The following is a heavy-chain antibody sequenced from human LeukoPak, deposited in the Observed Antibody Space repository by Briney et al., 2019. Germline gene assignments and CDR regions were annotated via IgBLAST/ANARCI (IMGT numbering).Heavy chain of an antibody. CDR1: GGSIRSGGDY. J-gene: IGHJ4*02. CDR3: ATVIYDILTGYFLQ. V-gene: IGHV4-31*03. Sequence: SETLSLTCTVSGGSIRSGGDYWSWIRQHPGKGLEWIGYIDNSGSTYYNPSLKSRITISVDTSKNQFSLKLNSVTAADTAVYYCATVIYDILTGYFLQWGQGTLVTVSS. CDR2: IDNSGST. D-gene: IGHD3-9*01.